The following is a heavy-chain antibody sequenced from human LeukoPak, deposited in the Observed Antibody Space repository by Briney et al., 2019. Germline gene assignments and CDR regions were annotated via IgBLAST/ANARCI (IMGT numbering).Heavy chain of an antibody. Sequence: GPLRPPSAASGFPFRDYYMGWIPHAPGKGLEWVSYISSSGSTIYYADSVKSRFTISRDNAKNSLYLQMNSLRAEDTAVYYCARDLRDDYWGQETLVTVSS. V-gene: IGHV3-11*01. CDR3: ARDLRDDY. CDR2: ISSSGSTI. CDR1: GFPFRDYY. J-gene: IGHJ4*02.